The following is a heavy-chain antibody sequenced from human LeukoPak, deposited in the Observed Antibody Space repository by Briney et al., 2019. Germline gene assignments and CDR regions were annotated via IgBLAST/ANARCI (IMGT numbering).Heavy chain of an antibody. D-gene: IGHD6-13*01. J-gene: IGHJ5*02. Sequence: PGGSLRLSCAAPGFPFSSNYMSWVRPAPGKGLEWGSAIYSGGSTYYADSVKGRFTISRDNSKNTLYLQMNSLRAEDTAVYYCAREGPMGAAGNWFDPWGQGTLVTVSS. CDR1: GFPFSSNY. CDR2: IYSGGST. CDR3: AREGPMGAAGNWFDP. V-gene: IGHV3-53*01.